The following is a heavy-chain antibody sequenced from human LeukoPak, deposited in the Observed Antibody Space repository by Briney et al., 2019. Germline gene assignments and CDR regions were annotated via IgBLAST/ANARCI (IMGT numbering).Heavy chain of an antibody. CDR3: VRSNSPSYYYGMDV. CDR2: FGTNGGRT. J-gene: IGHJ6*02. Sequence: GGSLRLSCAASGFTFSTYWVHWVRQAPGKGLEYVSAFGTNGGRTYYADSVKGRFTVSRDNSKNTLYLQMSRLRGEDTAVYYCVRSNSPSYYYGMDVWGLGTTVIVSS. CDR1: GFTFSTYW. D-gene: IGHD2/OR15-2a*01. V-gene: IGHV3-64D*09.